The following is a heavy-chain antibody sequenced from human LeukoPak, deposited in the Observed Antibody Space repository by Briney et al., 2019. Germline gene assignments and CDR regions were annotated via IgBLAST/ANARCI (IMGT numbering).Heavy chain of an antibody. CDR1: GFTFSTYT. CDR3: ARVRDTSMVYDALDI. Sequence: PGGSLRLSCVASGFTFSTYTMNWVRQAPGKGLEWVSSISSSSFFISYADSVKGRFTISRDNAKNSLFLQMNSLRAEDTAVYYCARVRDTSMVYDALDIWGQGTMVTVS. CDR2: ISSSSFFI. D-gene: IGHD5-18*01. V-gene: IGHV3-21*01. J-gene: IGHJ3*02.